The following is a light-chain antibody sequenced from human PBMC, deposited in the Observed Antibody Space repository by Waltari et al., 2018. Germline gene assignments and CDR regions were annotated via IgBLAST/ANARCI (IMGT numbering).Light chain of an antibody. CDR2: SNN. CDR1: NSNIGATT. CDR3: AAWDDTLNGL. V-gene: IGLV1-44*01. Sequence: QSVLTQPPSASGTPGQTVTISCSGRNSNIGATTVTWYQHLPGAAPKLIIYSNNQRPSGVPDRFSGSKSGTSASLAISGLQSEDEADYYCAAWDDTLNGLFGGGTKLTVL. J-gene: IGLJ2*01.